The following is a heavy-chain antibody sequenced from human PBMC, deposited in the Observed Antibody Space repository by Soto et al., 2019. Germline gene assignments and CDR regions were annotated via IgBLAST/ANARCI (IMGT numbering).Heavy chain of an antibody. CDR1: GFTFSSYS. V-gene: IGHV3-21*01. D-gene: IGHD5-18*01. CDR2: ISSSSSYI. Sequence: EVQLVESGGGLVKPGGSLRLSCAASGFTFSSYSMNWVRQAPGKGLEWVSSISSSSSYIYYADSVKGRFTISRDNAKNSLYLQMNSLRAEHTAVYYCARETAMVCYFDYWGQGTLVTVSS. CDR3: ARETAMVCYFDY. J-gene: IGHJ4*02.